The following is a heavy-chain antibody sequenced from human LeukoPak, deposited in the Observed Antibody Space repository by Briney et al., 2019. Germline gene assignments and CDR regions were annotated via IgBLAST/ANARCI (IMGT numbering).Heavy chain of an antibody. V-gene: IGHV1-2*02. J-gene: IGHJ5*02. CDR3: ARGEVGATPYNWFDP. D-gene: IGHD1-26*01. CDR2: INPNSGGT. Sequence: AAVKVSCKASGYTFTGYYMHWVRQAPGQGLEWMGWINPNSGGTNYAQKFQGRVTMTRDTSISTAYMELSRLRSDDTAVYYCARGEVGATPYNWFDPWGQGTLVTVSS. CDR1: GYTFTGYY.